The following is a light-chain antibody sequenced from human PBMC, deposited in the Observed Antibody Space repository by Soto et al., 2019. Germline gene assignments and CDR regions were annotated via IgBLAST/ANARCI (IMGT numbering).Light chain of an antibody. CDR2: EVT. Sequence: QSALTQPASLSGSPGQSITISCAGTSSDIGGSKYVSWYQQHPGKAPKLIIYEVTYRPSGVSARFSGSKSGNTASLTVSGLQAEDEADYYCSSYTSSGTLYVFGTRTKVTVL. CDR3: SSYTSSGTLYV. J-gene: IGLJ1*01. CDR1: SSDIGGSKY. V-gene: IGLV2-14*01.